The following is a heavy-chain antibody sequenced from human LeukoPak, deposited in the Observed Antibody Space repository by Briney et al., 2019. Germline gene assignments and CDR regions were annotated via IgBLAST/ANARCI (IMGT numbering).Heavy chain of an antibody. CDR3: AREPHYYDSSGYYYV. CDR2: ISAYNGNT. V-gene: IGHV1-18*01. Sequence: ASVKVSCKAPGYTFTSYGISWVRQAPGQGLEWMGWISAYNGNTNYAQKLQGRVTMTTDTSTSTAYMELRSLRSDDTAVYYCAREPHYYDSSGYYYVWGQGTLVTVSS. D-gene: IGHD3-22*01. CDR1: GYTFTSYG. J-gene: IGHJ4*02.